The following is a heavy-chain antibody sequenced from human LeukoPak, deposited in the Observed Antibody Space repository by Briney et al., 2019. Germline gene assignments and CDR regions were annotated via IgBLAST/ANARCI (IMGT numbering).Heavy chain of an antibody. V-gene: IGHV1-2*02. D-gene: IGHD3-22*01. CDR3: ARDRPYIGGWLLPEDY. CDR2: INPNSGGT. J-gene: IGHJ4*02. CDR1: GYTFTGYC. Sequence: ASVKVSCKASGYTFTGYCMHWVRQAPGQGLEWMGWINPNSGGTNYAQKLQGRVTMTTDTSTSTAYMELRSLRSDDTAVYYCARDRPYIGGWLLPEDYWGQGTLVTVSS.